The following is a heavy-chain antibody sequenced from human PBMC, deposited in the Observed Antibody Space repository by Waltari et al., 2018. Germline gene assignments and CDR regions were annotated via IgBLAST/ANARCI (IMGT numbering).Heavy chain of an antibody. D-gene: IGHD1-26*01. CDR3: ARLTVVGATRWFEP. CDR1: GDSTNRSKYY. CDR2: IYYSGST. V-gene: IGHV4-39*01. J-gene: IGHJ5*02. Sequence: QLHLQESGPGLVKPSETLSLTCSVSGDSTNRSKYYWAWIRQPPGKGLESIGSIYYSGSTYHNPALKSRVTISVDTSKNEFYLKLKSVTAADTATYYCARLTVVGATRWFEPWGQGTQVTVSS.